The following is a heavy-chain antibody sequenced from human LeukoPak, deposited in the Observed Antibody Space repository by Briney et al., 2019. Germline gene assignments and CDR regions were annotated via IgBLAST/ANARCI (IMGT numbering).Heavy chain of an antibody. CDR2: INAGNGNT. CDR3: ARDPPPPNCSGGSCYSLSDPGPGPRYYYYGMDV. D-gene: IGHD2-15*01. J-gene: IGHJ6*02. Sequence: ASVKVSCKASGYTFTSYAMHWVRQAPGQRLEWMGWINAGNGNTKYSQKFQGRVTITRDTSTSTAYMELSSLRSEDTAVYYCARDPPPPNCSGGSCYSLSDPGPGPRYYYYGMDVWGQGTTVTVSS. CDR1: GYTFTSYA. V-gene: IGHV1-3*01.